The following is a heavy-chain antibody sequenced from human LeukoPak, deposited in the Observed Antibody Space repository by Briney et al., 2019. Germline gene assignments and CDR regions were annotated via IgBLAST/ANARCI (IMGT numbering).Heavy chain of an antibody. CDR1: GFIVSNYA. Sequence: GGSLRLSCAASGFIVSNYAMSWARQAPGKGLEWVSAIVGSGANTYYADSVKGRFTISRDNPRNTLYLQMNSLRAEETAVYYCAKWGDYDVLTGYYDPDNWGQGTLVTVSS. CDR3: AKWGDYDVLTGYYDPDN. J-gene: IGHJ4*02. V-gene: IGHV3-23*01. D-gene: IGHD3-9*01. CDR2: IVGSGANT.